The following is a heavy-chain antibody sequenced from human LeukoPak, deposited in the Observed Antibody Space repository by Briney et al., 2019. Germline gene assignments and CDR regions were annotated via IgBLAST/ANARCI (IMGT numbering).Heavy chain of an antibody. D-gene: IGHD6-6*01. V-gene: IGHV1-69*05. CDR3: ARERNSSSSSADAFDI. CDR1: GGTFSSYA. Sequence: SVKVSCKASGGTFSSYAISWVRQAPGQGLEWMGRIIPIFGTANYAQKFQGRVTITTDESTSTAYMELSSLRSEDTAVYYCARERNSSSSSADAFDIWGQGTMVTVSS. J-gene: IGHJ3*02. CDR2: IIPIFGTA.